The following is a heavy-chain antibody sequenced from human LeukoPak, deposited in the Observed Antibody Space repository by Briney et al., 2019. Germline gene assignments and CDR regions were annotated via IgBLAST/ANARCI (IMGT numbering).Heavy chain of an antibody. CDR2: INHSGST. CDR1: GGSFSGYY. J-gene: IGHJ5*02. V-gene: IGHV4-34*01. Sequence: SETLSLTCAVYGGSFSGYYWSWIRQPPGKGLEWIGEINHSGSTNYNPSLKSRVTISVDTSKNQFSLKLSSVTAADTAVYYCATKRGDYVWGSYRYIWFDHWGQGTLVTVSS. D-gene: IGHD3-16*02. CDR3: ATKRGDYVWGSYRYIWFDH.